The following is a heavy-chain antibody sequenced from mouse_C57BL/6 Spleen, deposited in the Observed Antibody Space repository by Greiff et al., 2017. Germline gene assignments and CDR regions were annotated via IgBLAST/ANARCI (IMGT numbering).Heavy chain of an antibody. J-gene: IGHJ4*01. CDR2: IYPGDGAT. CDR1: GYAFSSYW. Sequence: SGAELVKPGASVKISCKASGYAFSSYWMNWVKQRPGKGLEWIGQIYPGDGATHYNGKFKVKATLTADKSSSTSYMQLSSLTSEDSAVYFCARRKGGYDGDAMDYWGQGTSVTVSS. V-gene: IGHV1-80*01. CDR3: ARRKGGYDGDAMDY. D-gene: IGHD2-2*01.